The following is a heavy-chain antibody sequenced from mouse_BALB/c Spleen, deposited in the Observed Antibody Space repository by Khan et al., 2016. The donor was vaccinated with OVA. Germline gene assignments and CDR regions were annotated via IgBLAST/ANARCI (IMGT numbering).Heavy chain of an antibody. J-gene: IGHJ2*01. CDR3: ARLEDI. D-gene: IGHD1-3*01. CDR1: GFSLTSYG. Sequence: QVQLKQSGPGLVAPSQSLSITCTVSGFSLTSYGVHWVSQPPGKGLEWLGVIWAGGSTTYNSALMSRLSISKVDSKSQAIIKMNSLQTDDTSMYYCARLEDIWGQGTTLTVSS. V-gene: IGHV2-9*02. CDR2: IWAGGST.